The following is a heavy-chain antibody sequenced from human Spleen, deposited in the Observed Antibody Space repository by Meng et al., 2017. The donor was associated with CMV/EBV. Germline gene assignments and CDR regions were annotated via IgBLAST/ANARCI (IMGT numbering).Heavy chain of an antibody. CDR1: GFTFSSYS. CDR3: ARDSWTGTTVDY. CDR2: ITSSGGYV. Sequence: GESLKISCAASGFTFSSYSMNWVRQAPGKGLEWVSSITSSGGYVYYADSVKGRFTISRDNAKNSLYLQMISLRAEDTAVYYCARDSWTGTTVDYWGQGTLVTVSS. V-gene: IGHV3-21*06. J-gene: IGHJ4*02. D-gene: IGHD1-7*01.